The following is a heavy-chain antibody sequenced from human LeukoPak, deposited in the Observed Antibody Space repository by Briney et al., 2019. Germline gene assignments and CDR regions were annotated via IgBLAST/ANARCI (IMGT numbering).Heavy chain of an antibody. J-gene: IGHJ4*02. CDR2: ISAYNGNT. CDR3: ARTYDFWSGYYGPAKYYFDY. V-gene: IGHV1-18*01. Sequence: PGASVKVSCKASGYTFTSYGISWVRQAPGQGLEWMGWISAYNGNTSYAQKLQGRVTMTTDTSTSTAYMELRSLRSDDTAVYYCARTYDFWSGYYGPAKYYFDYWGQGTLVTVSS. D-gene: IGHD3-3*01. CDR1: GYTFTSYG.